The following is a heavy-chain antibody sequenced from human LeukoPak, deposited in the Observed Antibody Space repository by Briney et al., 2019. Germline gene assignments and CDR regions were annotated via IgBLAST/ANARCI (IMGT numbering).Heavy chain of an antibody. J-gene: IGHJ5*02. CDR2: SGESGGT. CDR1: GGSLSGHY. D-gene: IGHD1-26*01. Sequence: PSETLSLTCAVYGGSLSGHYWSRIRQSPGKGLEWIGESGESGGTKFNPSLKSRVSISADTSKNQFSLKLRSVTAADTAVYYCAKNGQSGFSFDPWGQGTLVTVSS. V-gene: IGHV4-34*01. CDR3: AKNGQSGFSFDP.